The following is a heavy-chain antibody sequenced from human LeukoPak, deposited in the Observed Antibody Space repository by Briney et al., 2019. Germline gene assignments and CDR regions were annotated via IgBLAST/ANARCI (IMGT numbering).Heavy chain of an antibody. Sequence: GGSLRLSCAASGFTFSSYATNWVRQAPGKGQEWVSTISGSDDFTYYADSVKGRFTISRDNSKNTLYLQKNSLSAEDTAVYYCARTVRDYSFYYFDNWGQGTLVTVSS. CDR3: ARTVRDYSFYYFDN. CDR2: ISGSDDFT. D-gene: IGHD4-11*01. V-gene: IGHV3-23*01. J-gene: IGHJ4*02. CDR1: GFTFSSYA.